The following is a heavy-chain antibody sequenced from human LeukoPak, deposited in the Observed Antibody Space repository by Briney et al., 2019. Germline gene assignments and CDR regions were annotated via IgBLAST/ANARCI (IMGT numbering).Heavy chain of an antibody. V-gene: IGHV6-1*01. CDR3: ARVGTGNAFDI. Sequence: SQTLSLTCAISGDSVSTASNAWYWIRQSPSRGLEWLGRTYYNSKWYTDYAVSVSGRTTINPDTSRNQLSLQLSFVTPEDTAVYYCARVGTGNAFDIWGQGTMVTVSS. J-gene: IGHJ3*02. CDR2: TYYNSKWYT. CDR1: GDSVSTASNA. D-gene: IGHD3-10*01.